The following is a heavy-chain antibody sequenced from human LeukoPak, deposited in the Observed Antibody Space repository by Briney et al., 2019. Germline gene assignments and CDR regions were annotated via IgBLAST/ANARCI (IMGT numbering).Heavy chain of an antibody. Sequence: PSETLSLTCAVSGGSISSGGYSWSWIRQPPGKGLEWIGYFYHSGNTYYNPSLKSRVTISVDTSKNQFSLKLSSVTAADTAVYYCAKSRDYGDYDYWGQGTLVTVSS. CDR3: AKSRDYGDYDY. D-gene: IGHD4-17*01. CDR2: FYHSGNT. J-gene: IGHJ4*02. V-gene: IGHV4-30-2*05. CDR1: GGSISSGGYS.